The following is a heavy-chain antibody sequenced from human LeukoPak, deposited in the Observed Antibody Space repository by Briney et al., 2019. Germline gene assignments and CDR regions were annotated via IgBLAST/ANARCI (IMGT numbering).Heavy chain of an antibody. J-gene: IGHJ4*02. Sequence: SETLSLTCAVYGGSFSDYYWACIRQTPGKGLEWIGEINHSGSTNYNPSLKSRVTISVDTSKSQFSLKLSSVTAADTAIYYAVAAYYGRGDYWGQGILVTVSS. V-gene: IGHV4-34*03. CDR1: GGSFSDYY. CDR2: INHSGST. CDR3: VAAYYGRGDY. D-gene: IGHD3-9*01.